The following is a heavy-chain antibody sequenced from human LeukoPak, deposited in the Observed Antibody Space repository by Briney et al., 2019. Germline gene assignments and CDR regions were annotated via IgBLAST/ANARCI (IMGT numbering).Heavy chain of an antibody. D-gene: IGHD3-10*01. CDR1: GFTFSKAW. J-gene: IGHJ4*02. CDR2: IKSRTDGGTT. CDR3: TTITMIREHEDY. Sequence: GGSLRLSCAASGFTFSKAWMSWVRQAPGKGLEWVGRIKSRTDGGTTDYGAPVKGRFTISRDDSKNTLSLRMNSLKIEDTAVYYCTTITMIREHEDYWGQGTLVTVSS. V-gene: IGHV3-15*01.